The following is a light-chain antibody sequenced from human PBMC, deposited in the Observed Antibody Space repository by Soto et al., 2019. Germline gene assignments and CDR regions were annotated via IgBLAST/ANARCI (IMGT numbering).Light chain of an antibody. V-gene: IGKV1-9*01. CDR2: AAS. CDR1: QGISSY. Sequence: IKLTQSPSSLSASVGDRVTITCRASQGISSYLAWYQQKPGKAPKLLIYAASTLQSGVPSRFSGSGSGTDFTLTISSLQPEDFATYCCQQLNSYPVTFGGGTKVDIK. J-gene: IGKJ4*01. CDR3: QQLNSYPVT.